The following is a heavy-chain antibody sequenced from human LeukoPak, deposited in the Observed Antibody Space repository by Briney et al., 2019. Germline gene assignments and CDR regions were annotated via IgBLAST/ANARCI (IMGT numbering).Heavy chain of an antibody. J-gene: IGHJ4*02. CDR2: IYTSGST. Sequence: PSETLSLTCTVSGNSISSGDNYWSWIRQPAGKGLEWIGRIYTSGSTNYDPSLKSRVTISGDTSKNQFSLRLSSVTAADTAVYYCARASYSYDINGWVPFDYWGQGTLVTVSS. D-gene: IGHD3-22*01. CDR3: ARASYSYDINGWVPFDY. V-gene: IGHV4-61*02. CDR1: GNSISSGDNY.